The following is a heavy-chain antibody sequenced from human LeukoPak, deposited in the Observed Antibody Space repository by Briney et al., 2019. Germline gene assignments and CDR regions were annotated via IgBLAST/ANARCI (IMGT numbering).Heavy chain of an antibody. CDR1: GGSISRSTYY. CDR2: IYYNGST. V-gene: IGHV4-39*02. CDR3: ARLLRYFDRPLLDY. D-gene: IGHD3-9*01. J-gene: IGHJ4*02. Sequence: SETLSLTCPVSGGSISRSTYYWGWIRQPPGKGLEWIGSIYYNGSTYYNPSLKSRVAISVDTSKNHFSLKLSSVTAADTAVYYRARLLRYFDRPLLDYWGQGTLVTVSS.